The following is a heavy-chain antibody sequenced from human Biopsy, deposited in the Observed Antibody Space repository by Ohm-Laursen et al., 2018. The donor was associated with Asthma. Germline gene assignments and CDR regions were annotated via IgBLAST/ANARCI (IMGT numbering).Heavy chain of an antibody. Sequence: SLRLSCSATGFTFSSYWMSWVRQAPGKGLEWVANIKQDGSEKYYVDSVKGRFTISRDNAKNSLYLQMNSLRAEDTAVYYCARDAWELQKPYAYYFDYWGQGTLVTVSS. J-gene: IGHJ4*02. D-gene: IGHD1-26*01. V-gene: IGHV3-7*01. CDR1: GFTFSSYW. CDR3: ARDAWELQKPYAYYFDY. CDR2: IKQDGSEK.